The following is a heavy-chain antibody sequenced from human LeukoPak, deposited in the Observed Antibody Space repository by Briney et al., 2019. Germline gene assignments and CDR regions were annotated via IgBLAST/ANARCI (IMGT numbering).Heavy chain of an antibody. CDR3: SRDPRSAFCGDDCYSGFDY. CDR2: ISYDGTIK. D-gene: IGHD2-21*02. CDR1: GFTFSSYD. J-gene: IGHJ4*02. V-gene: IGHV3-30*03. Sequence: GGSLRLSCAASGFTFSSYDMHWVRQAPGKGLEWVAIISYDGTIKYYADSVKGRFTISRDNPRNTLYLQMNSLRAEDTAVYFCSRDPRSAFCGDDCYSGFDYWGQGTLVTVSS.